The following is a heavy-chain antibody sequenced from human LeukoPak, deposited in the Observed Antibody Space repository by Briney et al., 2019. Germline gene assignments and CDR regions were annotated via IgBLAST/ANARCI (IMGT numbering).Heavy chain of an antibody. Sequence: GGSVKVSCKASGYTFTSYGISWVRQAPGQGLEWMGWISAYNGNTNYAQKLQGRVTMTTDTSTSTAYMELRSLRSDDTAVYYCARNPTNPERWWELTDWFDPWGQGTLVTVSS. CDR1: GYTFTSYG. CDR2: ISAYNGNT. CDR3: ARNPTNPERWWELTDWFDP. V-gene: IGHV1-18*01. D-gene: IGHD2-15*01. J-gene: IGHJ5*02.